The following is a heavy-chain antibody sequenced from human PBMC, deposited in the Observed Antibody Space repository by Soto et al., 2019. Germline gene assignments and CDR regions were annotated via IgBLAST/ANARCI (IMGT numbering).Heavy chain of an antibody. CDR2: ISTTSTYI. V-gene: IGHV3-21*01. Sequence: GGSLRLSCAGSGFIFSGYSMNWVRQAPGKGLEWVSSISTTSTYIYYADSVKGRFTVSRDNAKNSLYLQMTGLRPEDTAMYYCARDGIVGTTDFFDYWGQGALVTVSS. CDR1: GFIFSGYS. J-gene: IGHJ4*02. CDR3: ARDGIVGTTDFFDY. D-gene: IGHD1-26*01.